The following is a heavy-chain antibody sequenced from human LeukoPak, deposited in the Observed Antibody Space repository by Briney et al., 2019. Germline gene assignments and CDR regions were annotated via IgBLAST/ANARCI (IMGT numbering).Heavy chain of an antibody. V-gene: IGHV4-38-2*02. CDR3: ARLYGGKIV. J-gene: IGHJ4*02. Sequence: PSETLSLTCIVSGYSISSGYYWGWMRQPPGKGLEWIGSIYHSGSTNYDPSLKSRVTISADTSQNQFSLKLSSVTAADTAVYYCARLYGGKIVWGQGTLVTVSS. CDR1: GYSISSGYY. CDR2: IYHSGST. D-gene: IGHD4-23*01.